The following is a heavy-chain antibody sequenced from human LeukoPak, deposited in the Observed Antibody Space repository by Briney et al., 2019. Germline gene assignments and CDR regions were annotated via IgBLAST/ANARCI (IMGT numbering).Heavy chain of an antibody. CDR2: IIPIFGTA. Sequence: LVKVSCKASGSTFSSYAISWVRQAPGQGLEWMGGIIPIFGTANYAQKFQGRVTITTDESTSTACMELSSLRSEDTAVYYCASCAFTVTKVGYYYYYYYMDVWGKGTTVTVSS. J-gene: IGHJ6*03. D-gene: IGHD4-17*01. CDR3: ASCAFTVTKVGYYYYYYYMDV. CDR1: GSTFSSYA. V-gene: IGHV1-69*05.